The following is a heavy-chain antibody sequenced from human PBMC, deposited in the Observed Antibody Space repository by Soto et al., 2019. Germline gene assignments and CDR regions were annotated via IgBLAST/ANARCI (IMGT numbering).Heavy chain of an antibody. D-gene: IGHD1-20*01. CDR1: GVSITSYY. Sequence: SETLSLTCSVSGVSITSYYWTWIRHSPGKGLEWIGYVYHTGNTYYNPSLKSRVTISLDTSKKQVSLRLRSVTAADTAVYYCAREQYNWKLWGQGTLVTVSS. V-gene: IGHV4-59*01. J-gene: IGHJ4*02. CDR3: AREQYNWKL. CDR2: VYHTGNT.